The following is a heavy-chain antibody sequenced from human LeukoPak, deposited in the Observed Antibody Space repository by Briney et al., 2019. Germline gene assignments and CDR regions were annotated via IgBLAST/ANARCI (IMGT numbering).Heavy chain of an antibody. CDR3: ATWGPDFDY. V-gene: IGHV1-18*01. Sequence: GAAVQVSCQPSVYTFTGYGISWVRQAPGQGLGWVGWISTYNGNTNYAQKLQGGVTMTTDTSTSTAYMELRNLRVDDRAVYYCATWGPDFDYWGRGTLVTVSS. D-gene: IGHD3-16*01. CDR1: VYTFTGYG. J-gene: IGHJ4*02. CDR2: ISTYNGNT.